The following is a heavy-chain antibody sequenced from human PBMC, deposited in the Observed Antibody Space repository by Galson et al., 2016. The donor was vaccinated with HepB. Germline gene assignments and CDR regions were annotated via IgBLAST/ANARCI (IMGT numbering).Heavy chain of an antibody. CDR1: GGTFNNFA. CDR2: IIPIFGTP. D-gene: IGHD4/OR15-4a*01. CDR3: ARDGYRSLTDYYIYGLDV. V-gene: IGHV1-69*13. Sequence: SVKVSRKASGGTFNNFAITWVRQAPGQGLEWMGEIIPIFGTPTYAQRFQGRVTITADESTSTAYMELNSLRSEDMAVYYCARDGYRSLTDYYIYGLDVWGQGTTVTVSS. J-gene: IGHJ6*02.